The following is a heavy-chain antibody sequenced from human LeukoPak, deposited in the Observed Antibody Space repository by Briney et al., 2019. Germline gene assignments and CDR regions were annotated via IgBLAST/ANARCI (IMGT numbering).Heavy chain of an antibody. D-gene: IGHD4-23*01. J-gene: IGHJ4*02. Sequence: GGSLRLSCAASGFTFSSYEMNWVRQAPGKGLEWVSYISSSGSTIYYADSVKGRLTISRDNAKNSLYLQMNSLRTEDTALYYCAKDIGQRWLTADYWGQGTLVTVSS. CDR2: ISSSGSTI. V-gene: IGHV3-48*03. CDR3: AKDIGQRWLTADY. CDR1: GFTFSSYE.